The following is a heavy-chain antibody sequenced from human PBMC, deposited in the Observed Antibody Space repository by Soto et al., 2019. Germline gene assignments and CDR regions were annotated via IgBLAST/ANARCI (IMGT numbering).Heavy chain of an antibody. J-gene: IGHJ4*02. CDR1: GGSISSYY. D-gene: IGHD5-18*01. Sequence: PSETLSLTCTVSGGSISSYYWSWIRQPPGKGLEWIGYIYYSGSTNYNPSLKSRVTISVDTSKNQFSLKLSSVTAADTAVYYCARTIRGYSYGVIDYWGQGTLVTVSS. CDR3: ARTIRGYSYGVIDY. CDR2: IYYSGST. V-gene: IGHV4-59*01.